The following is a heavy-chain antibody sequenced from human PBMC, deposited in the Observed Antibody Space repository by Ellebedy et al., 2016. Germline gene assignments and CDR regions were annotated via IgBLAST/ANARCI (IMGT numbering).Heavy chain of an antibody. D-gene: IGHD1-26*01. CDR3: AREGVGATIDY. Sequence: SETLFLTXTVSGVSISSGGYYWNWIRQHPGKGLEWIGEINHSGSTNYNPSLKSRVTMSIDTSKNQFSLKLTSVTAADTAVYYCAREGVGATIDYWGQGTLVTVSS. CDR2: INHSGST. V-gene: IGHV4-31*03. J-gene: IGHJ4*02. CDR1: GVSISSGGYY.